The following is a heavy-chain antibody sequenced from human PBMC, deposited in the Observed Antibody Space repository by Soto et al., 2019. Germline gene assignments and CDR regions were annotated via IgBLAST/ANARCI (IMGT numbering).Heavy chain of an antibody. CDR3: AGPGYSSGYGNYYYYGMDV. D-gene: IGHD6-19*01. CDR2: IIPIFGTA. Sequence: ASVKVSCKASGGTFSSYAISWVRQAPGQGLEWMGGIIPIFGTANYAQKFQGRVTITADESTSTAYMELSSLRSEDTAVYYCAGPGYSSGYGNYYYYGMDVWGQGTTVTVSS. V-gene: IGHV1-69*13. CDR1: GGTFSSYA. J-gene: IGHJ6*02.